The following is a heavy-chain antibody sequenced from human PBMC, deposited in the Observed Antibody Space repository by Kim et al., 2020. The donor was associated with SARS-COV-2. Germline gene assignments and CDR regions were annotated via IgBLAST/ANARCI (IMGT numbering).Heavy chain of an antibody. Sequence: GGSLRLSCAASGFTFRNYEMNWVRQAPGKGLEWVSYISTSGSTIYYADSVKGRFTISRDNVKNSLYLQMNSLRVEDTAVYYCARVSGRGNNWGQGTLVTVSS. CDR2: ISTSGSTI. J-gene: IGHJ1*01. CDR3: ARVSGRGNN. D-gene: IGHD2-15*01. CDR1: GFTFRNYE. V-gene: IGHV3-48*03.